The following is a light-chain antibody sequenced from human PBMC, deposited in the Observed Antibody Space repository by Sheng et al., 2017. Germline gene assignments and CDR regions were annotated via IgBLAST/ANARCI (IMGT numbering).Light chain of an antibody. CDR3: QQYNIWFGSYT. J-gene: IGKJ2*01. CDR1: QSVTTK. CDR2: DAS. V-gene: IGKV3-15*01. Sequence: ETVMTQFPATLSVSPGEGATLSCRASQSVTTKLAWYQQKPGQAPRLLIYDASTRATGIPARFSGSGSGTEFTLTISSLQSEDFAVYYCQQYNIWFGSYTFGQGTKLEIK.